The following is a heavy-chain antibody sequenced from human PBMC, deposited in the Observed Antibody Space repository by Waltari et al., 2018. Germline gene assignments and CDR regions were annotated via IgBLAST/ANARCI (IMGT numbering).Heavy chain of an antibody. CDR2: VDPEDGET. V-gene: IGHV1-69-2*01. J-gene: IGHJ3*01. CDR3: ATALGDSSSASRPFDF. D-gene: IGHD6-19*01. CDR1: GYTFSDYY. Sequence: PGTTVRISCKVSGYTFSDYYIHWVQQAPGKGLRWMGLVDPEDGETIYADNFQGRVTISADTSTDTAFMELSSLRSEDTAVFYCATALGDSSSASRPFDFWGQGTMITVSS.